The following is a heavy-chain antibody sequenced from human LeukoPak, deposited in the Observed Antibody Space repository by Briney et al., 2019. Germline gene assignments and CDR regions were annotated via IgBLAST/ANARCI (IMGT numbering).Heavy chain of an antibody. Sequence: ASVKVSCKASGYTFTTYYMHWVRQAPGQGLEWMGIINPSGGGTSYAQKFEGRVTMTRDTSTSTVYMGLSSLRSEDTAVYYCARDRYSSSYENYYFEYWGQGTLVTVSS. J-gene: IGHJ4*02. CDR2: INPSGGGT. CDR1: GYTFTTYY. CDR3: ARDRYSSSYENYYFEY. D-gene: IGHD6-6*01. V-gene: IGHV1-46*01.